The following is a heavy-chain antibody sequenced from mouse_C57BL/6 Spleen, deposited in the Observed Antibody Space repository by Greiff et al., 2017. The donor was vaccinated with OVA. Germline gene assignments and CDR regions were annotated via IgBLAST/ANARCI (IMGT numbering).Heavy chain of an antibody. J-gene: IGHJ2*01. CDR1: GYTFTSYW. V-gene: IGHV1-52*01. CDR2: IDPSDSET. Sequence: QVQLQQPGAELVRPGSSVKLSCKASGYTFTSYWMHWVKQRPIQGLEWIGNIDPSDSETHYNQKFKDKATLTVDKSSSTAYMQLSSLTSEDSAVYYCARSYGSSYGRCFDYWGQGTTLTVSS. D-gene: IGHD1-1*01. CDR3: ARSYGSSYGRCFDY.